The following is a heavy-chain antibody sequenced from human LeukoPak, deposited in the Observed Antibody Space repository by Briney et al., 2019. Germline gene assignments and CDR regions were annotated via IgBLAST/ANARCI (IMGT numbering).Heavy chain of an antibody. CDR3: ATDVTGSEDR. V-gene: IGHV3-74*01. CDR1: GFIFSSYA. Sequence: GGSLRLSCAASGFIFSSYAMSWVRQAPGKGLVWVARMDTDGRTTDYADSVKGRFTISRDNARNTLYLQMRSLRADDTALYYCATDVTGSEDRWGQGTLVTVSS. CDR2: MDTDGRTT. J-gene: IGHJ5*02. D-gene: IGHD6-25*01.